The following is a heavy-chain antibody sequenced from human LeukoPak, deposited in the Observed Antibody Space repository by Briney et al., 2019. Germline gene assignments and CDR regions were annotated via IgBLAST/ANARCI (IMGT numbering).Heavy chain of an antibody. J-gene: IGHJ5*02. CDR3: ARGPYSSSWFVTTPWFDP. Sequence: ASVKVSCKASEYTFTDYYIHWVRQAPGQGLEWMGWINPNSGGTNYAQKFQGRVTMTRDTSISTAYMELSGLRSDDTAVYYCARGPYSSSWFVTTPWFDPWGQGTLVTVSS. CDR2: INPNSGGT. CDR1: EYTFTDYY. V-gene: IGHV1-2*02. D-gene: IGHD6-13*01.